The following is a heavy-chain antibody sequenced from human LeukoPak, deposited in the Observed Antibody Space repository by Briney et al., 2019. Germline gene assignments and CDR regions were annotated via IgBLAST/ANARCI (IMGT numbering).Heavy chain of an antibody. J-gene: IGHJ4*02. D-gene: IGHD3-22*01. CDR1: GFTFSSYG. V-gene: IGHV3-33*06. Sequence: GGSLRLSCAASGFTFSSYGMHWVRQAPGKGLEWVAVIWYDGSNKYYADSVKGRFTISRDNSKNTLYLQMNSLRAEDTAVYYCAKDLHYYDSSGYYPLDYWGQGTLVTVSS. CDR3: AKDLHYYDSSGYYPLDY. CDR2: IWYDGSNK.